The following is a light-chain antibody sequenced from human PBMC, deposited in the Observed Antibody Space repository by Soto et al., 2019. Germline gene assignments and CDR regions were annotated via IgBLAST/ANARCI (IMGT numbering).Light chain of an antibody. CDR3: AAWDDSLSGPV. Sequence: QAVVTQPPSASGAPGQRVTISCSGSASNIGSNYVYWYQQLPGTAPKLLIYRNNQRPSAVPDRFSGSKSGTSASLAISGLRSEDEADYYCAAWDDSLSGPVFGGGTKVTVL. CDR1: ASNIGSNY. J-gene: IGLJ2*01. V-gene: IGLV1-47*01. CDR2: RNN.